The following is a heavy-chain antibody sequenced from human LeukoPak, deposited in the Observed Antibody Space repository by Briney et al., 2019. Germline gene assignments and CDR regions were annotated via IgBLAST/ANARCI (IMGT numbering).Heavy chain of an antibody. CDR1: GYSFTSYW. D-gene: IGHD3-22*01. Sequence: GESLKISCKGSGYSFTSYWIGWVRQMPGKGLEWMGIIYPGDSDTRYSPSFQGQVTISADKSISTAYLQWSSLKASDTAMYYCARITYYYDSSGCDEAPNWFDPWGQGTLVTVSS. CDR3: ARITYYYDSSGCDEAPNWFDP. V-gene: IGHV5-51*01. J-gene: IGHJ5*02. CDR2: IYPGDSDT.